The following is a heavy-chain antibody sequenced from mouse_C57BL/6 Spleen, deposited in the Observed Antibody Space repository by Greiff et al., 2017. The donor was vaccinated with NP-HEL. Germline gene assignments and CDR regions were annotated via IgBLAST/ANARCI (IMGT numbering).Heavy chain of an antibody. D-gene: IGHD4-1*01. J-gene: IGHJ2*01. CDR3: AREVTGTSYFDY. V-gene: IGHV5-4*01. CDR2: ISDGGSYT. CDR1: GFTFSSYA. Sequence: DVHLVESGGGLVKPGGSLKLSCAASGFTFSSYAMSWVRQTPEKRLEWVATISDGGSYTYYPDNVKGRFTISRDNAKNNLYLQMSHLKSEDTAMYYCAREVTGTSYFDYWGQGTTLTVSS.